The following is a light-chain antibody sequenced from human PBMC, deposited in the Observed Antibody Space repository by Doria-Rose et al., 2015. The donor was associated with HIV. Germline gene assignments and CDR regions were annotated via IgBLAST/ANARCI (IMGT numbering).Light chain of an antibody. CDR1: QSLLYTSKNY. Sequence: DIRMTQSPESLGMSLGERATLNCKSNQSLLYTSKNYLAWYQQKPVQPPKLLIYRASTRQSGVPARFSGSGSGTDSTLTISSLEAEDVAVYYCQQYYDTPSFGPGTTVDIK. V-gene: IGKV4-1*01. CDR2: RAS. J-gene: IGKJ3*01. CDR3: QQYYDTPS.